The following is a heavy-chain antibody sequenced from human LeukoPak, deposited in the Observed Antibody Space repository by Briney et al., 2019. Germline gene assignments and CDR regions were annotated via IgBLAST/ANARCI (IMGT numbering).Heavy chain of an antibody. V-gene: IGHV3-21*01. J-gene: IGHJ1*01. CDR1: GFTFSTFS. CDR3: ARSTVAGTIQY. Sequence: GGSLRLSCVTSGFTFSTFSMNWVRQALGRGLEWVSYISNNGRSIHYADSAKGRFTISRDNPRSSLFLQLNSLRADDSALYFCARSTVAGTIQYWGQGTLVVVSS. CDR2: ISNNGRSI. D-gene: IGHD6-19*01.